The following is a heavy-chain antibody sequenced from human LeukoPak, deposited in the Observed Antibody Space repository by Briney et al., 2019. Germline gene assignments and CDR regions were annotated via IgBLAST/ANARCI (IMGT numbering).Heavy chain of an antibody. CDR3: ARTIVAATGNDY. D-gene: IGHD6-13*01. Sequence: PGGSLRLSCEASGFSLSDHWMHWVRHVPGKGLVWVSRINTDGRTTNYADSVKCRFTISRDNGKNTLYLQMNSLRADDTAVYYCARTIVAATGNDYWGQGTLVTVSS. V-gene: IGHV3-74*01. J-gene: IGHJ4*02. CDR1: GFSLSDHW. CDR2: INTDGRTT.